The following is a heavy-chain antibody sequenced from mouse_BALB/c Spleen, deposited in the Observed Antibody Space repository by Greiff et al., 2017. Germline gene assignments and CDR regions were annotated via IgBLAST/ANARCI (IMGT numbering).Heavy chain of an antibody. Sequence: VKLVESGPDLVAPSQSLSITCTVSGFSLTSYGVHWVRQPPGKGLEWLVVIWSDGSTTYNSALKSRLSISKDNSKSQVFLKMNSLQTDDTAMYYCARHITTATYAMDYWGQGTSVTVSS. D-gene: IGHD1-2*01. CDR2: IWSDGST. V-gene: IGHV2-6-2*01. CDR3: ARHITTATYAMDY. J-gene: IGHJ4*01. CDR1: GFSLTSYG.